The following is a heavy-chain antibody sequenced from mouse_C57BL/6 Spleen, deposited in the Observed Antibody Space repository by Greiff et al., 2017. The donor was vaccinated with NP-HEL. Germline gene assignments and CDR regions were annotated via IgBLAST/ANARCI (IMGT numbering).Heavy chain of an antibody. V-gene: IGHV1-53*01. CDR1: GYTFTSYW. CDR3: ARYSSGYVYFDY. CDR2: INPSNGGT. J-gene: IGHJ2*01. Sequence: QVQLQQPGTELVKPGASVKLSCNASGYTFTSYWMHWVKQRPGQGLEWIGNINPSNGGTNYNEKFKSKATLTVDKSSSTAYMQLSSLTSEDSAVYYCARYSSGYVYFDYWGQGTTLTVSS. D-gene: IGHD3-2*02.